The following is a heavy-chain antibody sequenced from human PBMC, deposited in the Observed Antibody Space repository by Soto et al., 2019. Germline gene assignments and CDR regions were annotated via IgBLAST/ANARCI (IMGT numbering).Heavy chain of an antibody. Sequence: SETLFLTCSVSGGSMSEYFWSWIRQSPERGLEWIGYVYYLGSTDYNPSLKSRVTISVDTSNRQFSLRLSSVTAADAAIYYCARDGYDGSGSPYPAYWGPGTQVTVSS. CDR2: VYYLGST. CDR1: GGSMSEYF. J-gene: IGHJ4*02. V-gene: IGHV4-59*01. D-gene: IGHD3-10*01. CDR3: ARDGYDGSGSPYPAY.